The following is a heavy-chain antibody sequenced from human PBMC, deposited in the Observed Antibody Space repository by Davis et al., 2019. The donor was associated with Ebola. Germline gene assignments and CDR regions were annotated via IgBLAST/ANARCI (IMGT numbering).Heavy chain of an antibody. Sequence: GESLKISCAASGFTFSSHWMHWVRQAPGKGLVWVSRINGDGSRTNYADSVKGRFTISRDNAKNTLYLQMNSLRAEDTAVYYCARRSGYNYGYEGMDVWGKGTTVTVSS. CDR1: GFTFSSHW. CDR3: ARRSGYNYGYEGMDV. V-gene: IGHV3-74*01. J-gene: IGHJ6*04. CDR2: INGDGSRT. D-gene: IGHD5-18*01.